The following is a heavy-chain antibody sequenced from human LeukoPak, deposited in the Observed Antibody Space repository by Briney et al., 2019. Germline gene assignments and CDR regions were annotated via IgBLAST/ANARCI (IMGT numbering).Heavy chain of an antibody. CDR2: ISSSSAYI. J-gene: IGHJ4*02. D-gene: IGHD6-19*01. CDR1: GFTFSSYI. Sequence: GGSLRLSCAASGFTFSSYIMNWIRQAPGKGPEWVSSISSSSAYIYYADSVKGRFTISRDNAKSSLFLQMNSLRDEDTAVYYCATSSIALAGTVDYWGQGTLVTVSS. CDR3: ATSSIALAGTVDY. V-gene: IGHV3-21*01.